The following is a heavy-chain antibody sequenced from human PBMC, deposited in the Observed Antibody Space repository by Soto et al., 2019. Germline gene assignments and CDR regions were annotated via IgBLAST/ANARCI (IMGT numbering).Heavy chain of an antibody. CDR3: AREWRWPSRNAFDI. CDR1: GGTFSSYA. CDR2: IIPIFGTA. J-gene: IGHJ3*02. D-gene: IGHD3-3*01. Sequence: SVKVSCKASGGTFSSYAISWVRQAPGQGLEWMGGIIPIFGTANYAQKFQGRVTITADESTSTAYMELSSLRSEDTAVYYCAREWRWPSRNAFDIWGQGTMVTVSS. V-gene: IGHV1-69*13.